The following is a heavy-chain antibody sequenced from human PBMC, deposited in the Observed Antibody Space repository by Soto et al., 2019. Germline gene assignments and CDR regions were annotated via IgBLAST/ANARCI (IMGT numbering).Heavy chain of an antibody. CDR2: ISTYNGNT. V-gene: IGHV1-18*01. J-gene: IGHJ5*02. Sequence: QVQLVQSGAEVEKPGASVKVSCKASGYTFTSKGITWVRQAPGQGLEWMGWISTYNGNTTYAQKLQGRVIMTTDTSTSTVYMELRSLRSDDTAVYYCARGVVVPAATGKSWFDPWGQGTLVTVSS. CDR1: GYTFTSKG. D-gene: IGHD2-2*01. CDR3: ARGVVVPAATGKSWFDP.